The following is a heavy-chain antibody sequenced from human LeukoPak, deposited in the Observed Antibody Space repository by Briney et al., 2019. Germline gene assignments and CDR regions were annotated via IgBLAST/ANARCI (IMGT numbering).Heavy chain of an antibody. Sequence: GASVKVSCKASGYTFTSYGISWVRQAPGQGLEWMGWISAYNGNTNYAQKLQGRVTMTTDTSTSTAYMELRSLRSDDTAVYYCARVPYGSGSYPPYWYFDLWGRGTLVTVSS. CDR3: ARVPYGSGSYPPYWYFDL. V-gene: IGHV1-18*01. CDR2: ISAYNGNT. J-gene: IGHJ2*01. D-gene: IGHD3-10*01. CDR1: GYTFTSYG.